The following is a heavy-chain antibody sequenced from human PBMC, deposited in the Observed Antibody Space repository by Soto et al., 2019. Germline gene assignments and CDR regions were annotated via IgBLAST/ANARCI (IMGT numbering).Heavy chain of an antibody. V-gene: IGHV5-51*01. CDR2: IYPGDSDT. J-gene: IGHJ6*02. CDR3: ARHEDFWNGSPYYYYGMDV. CDR1: GDTSSRFR. D-gene: IGHD3-3*01. Sequence: XESLKISYRASGDTSSRFRIGWVRQMPGKGLEGMGIIYPGDSDTRYSTSFQGQVTISADKSISTAYLQWSSLKASDTAMYYCARHEDFWNGSPYYYYGMDVWGQGTTVTVSS.